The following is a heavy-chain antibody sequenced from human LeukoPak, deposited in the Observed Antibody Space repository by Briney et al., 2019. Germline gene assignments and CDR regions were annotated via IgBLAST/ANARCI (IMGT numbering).Heavy chain of an antibody. CDR1: GGSISSYY. CDR2: IYTSGST. Sequence: SETLSLTCTVSGGSISSYYWSWIRQPAGKGLEWLGRIYTSGSTNYNPSLKSRVTMSVDTSKNQFSLKLSSVTAADTAVYYCARVSGYYYERCAFDIWGQGTMVTVSS. CDR3: ARVSGYYYERCAFDI. V-gene: IGHV4-4*07. D-gene: IGHD3-22*01. J-gene: IGHJ3*02.